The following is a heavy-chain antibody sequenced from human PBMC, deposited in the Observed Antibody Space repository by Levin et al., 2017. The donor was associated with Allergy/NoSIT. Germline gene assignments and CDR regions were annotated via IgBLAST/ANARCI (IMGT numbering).Heavy chain of an antibody. V-gene: IGHV3-7*01. J-gene: IGHJ6*02. D-gene: IGHD3-16*02. CDR3: AREEGWGYHYGMDV. CDR2: IERDGSET. Sequence: GASVKVSCAASGFTFTTFWMTWVRQAPGKGLEWVANIERDGSETYYVDSVKGRFTISRDNAKNSVYLEMNSLRVDDTAVYYCAREEGWGYHYGMDVWGQGTTVTVSS. CDR1: GFTFTTFW.